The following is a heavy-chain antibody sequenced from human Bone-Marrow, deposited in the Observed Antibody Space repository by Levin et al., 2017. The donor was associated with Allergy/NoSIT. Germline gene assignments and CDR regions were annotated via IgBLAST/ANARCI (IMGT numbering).Heavy chain of an antibody. CDR3: ARGAVAGANAFDI. D-gene: IGHD6-19*01. CDR1: GGSISMPY. Sequence: PSETLSLTCSVSGGSISMPYWSWIRQAPGKALEWIGYTHSSGGTNSNPSLKSRVTISIDTSKKSFSLRLTSVTAADTAVYYCARGAVAGANAFDIWGQGTLVTVSS. V-gene: IGHV4-59*11. CDR2: THSSGGT. J-gene: IGHJ3*02.